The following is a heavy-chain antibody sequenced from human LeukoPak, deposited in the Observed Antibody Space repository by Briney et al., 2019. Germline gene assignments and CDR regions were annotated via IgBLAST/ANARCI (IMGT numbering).Heavy chain of an antibody. Sequence: SETLSLTCTVSGGSISSSSYYWGWIRQPPGKGLEWIGSIYHSGSTYYNPSLKSRVTISVDTSKNQFSLKLSSVTAADTAVYYCARGGAYYYDSSGYPVDYWGQGTLVTVSS. J-gene: IGHJ4*02. D-gene: IGHD3-22*01. CDR2: IYHSGST. CDR3: ARGGAYYYDSSGYPVDY. V-gene: IGHV4-39*07. CDR1: GGSISSSSYY.